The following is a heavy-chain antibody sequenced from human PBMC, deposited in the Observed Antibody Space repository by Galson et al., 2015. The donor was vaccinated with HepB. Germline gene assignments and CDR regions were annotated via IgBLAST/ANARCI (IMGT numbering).Heavy chain of an antibody. V-gene: IGHV3-30-3*01. CDR1: GFTFSSYV. Sequence: SLRLSCAASGFTFSSYVMHWVHQAPGKGLEWVALIAYDGNNDYYADSVKGRFTISRDNSENTLYLQMNSLRTEDTAVYYCVRDEDKLAYNFGSDGFDVWGQGTMVTVS. D-gene: IGHD5-18*01. J-gene: IGHJ3*01. CDR2: IAYDGNND. CDR3: VRDEDKLAYNFGSDGFDV.